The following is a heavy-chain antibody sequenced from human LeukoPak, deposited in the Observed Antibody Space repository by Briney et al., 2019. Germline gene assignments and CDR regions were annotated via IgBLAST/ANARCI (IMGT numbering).Heavy chain of an antibody. V-gene: IGHV3-48*04. CDR2: ISGTSTNI. J-gene: IGHJ3*02. CDR1: GFTFSSYS. CDR3: ARSGTTYYYDSSSRI. D-gene: IGHD3-22*01. Sequence: GGSLRLSCAASGFTFSSYSMNWVRQAPGKGLEWVSYISGTSTNIYYADSVRGRFTISRDNAKNSLYLQLNSLRAEDTAVYYCARSGTTYYYDSSSRIWGQGTMVTVSS.